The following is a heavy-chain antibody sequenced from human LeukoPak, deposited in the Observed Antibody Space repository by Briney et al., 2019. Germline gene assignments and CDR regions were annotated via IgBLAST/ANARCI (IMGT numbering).Heavy chain of an antibody. V-gene: IGHV3-64D*06. CDR1: GFTFSSYA. Sequence: GGSLRLSCSTSGFTFSSYAMHWVRQAPGKGLEYVSAISSNGGSTYYADSVKGRFTISRDNSKNTLYLQMSSLRAGDTAVYYCARDSSTSLRTYYYYYGMDVWGQGTTVTVSS. CDR2: ISSNGGST. CDR3: ARDSSTSLRTYYYYYGMDV. D-gene: IGHD2-2*01. J-gene: IGHJ6*02.